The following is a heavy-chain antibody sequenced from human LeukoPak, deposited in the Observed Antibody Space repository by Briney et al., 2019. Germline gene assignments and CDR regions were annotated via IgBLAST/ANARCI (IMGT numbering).Heavy chain of an antibody. J-gene: IGHJ6*02. Sequence: GGSLRLSCAASGFTFSSYSMNWVRQAPGKGLEWVSYISSSSSTIYYADSVKGRFTISRDNAKNSLYLQMNSLRAEDTAVYYCAGRVVTAIRGYYYYGMDVWGQGTTVTVSS. CDR1: GFTFSSYS. V-gene: IGHV3-48*04. D-gene: IGHD2-21*02. CDR2: ISSSSSTI. CDR3: AGRVVTAIRGYYYYGMDV.